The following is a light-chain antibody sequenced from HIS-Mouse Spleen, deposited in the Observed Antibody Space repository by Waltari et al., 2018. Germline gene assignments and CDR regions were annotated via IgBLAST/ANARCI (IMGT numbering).Light chain of an antibody. CDR2: DNN. J-gene: IGLJ3*02. Sequence: QSVLTQPPSVSAAPGQKVTISFPGSRPNIGNNYVSWYQQLPGTAPKLLIYDNNKRPSGIPDRFSGSKSGTSATLGITGLQTGDEADYYCGTWDSSLSAGVFGGGTKLTVL. CDR3: GTWDSSLSAGV. CDR1: RPNIGNNY. V-gene: IGLV1-51*01.